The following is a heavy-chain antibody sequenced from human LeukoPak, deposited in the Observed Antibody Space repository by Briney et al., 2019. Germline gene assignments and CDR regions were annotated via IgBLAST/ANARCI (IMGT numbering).Heavy chain of an antibody. CDR1: GFTFSSYA. V-gene: IGHV3-30*04. Sequence: GGSLRLSCAASGFTFSSYAMHWVRQAPGKGLEWVAVISYDGSNKYYADSVKGRFTISRDNSKNTLYLQMNSLRAEDTAVYYCAKDGPSGPDYWGQGTLVTVSS. D-gene: IGHD6-25*01. CDR2: ISYDGSNK. CDR3: AKDGPSGPDY. J-gene: IGHJ4*02.